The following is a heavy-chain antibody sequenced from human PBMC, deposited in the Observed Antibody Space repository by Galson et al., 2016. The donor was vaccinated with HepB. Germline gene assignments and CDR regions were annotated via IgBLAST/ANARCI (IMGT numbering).Heavy chain of an antibody. V-gene: IGHV3-30*03. CDR1: GFPFSSYS. J-gene: IGHJ6*02. CDR3: ARDMVNKARDYYYGMVV. CDR2: ISYDGSNK. D-gene: IGHD3-10*01. Sequence: SLRLSCAASGFPFSSYSMNWVRQAPGKGLEWVAVISYDGSNKHYADSVKGRFTISRDNSKNTLYLQMNSLRAEDTALYYCARDMVNKARDYYYGMVVWGQGTTVTVSS.